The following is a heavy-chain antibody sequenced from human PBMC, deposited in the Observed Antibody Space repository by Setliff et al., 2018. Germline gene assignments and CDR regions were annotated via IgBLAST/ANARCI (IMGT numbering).Heavy chain of an antibody. Sequence: PGGSLRLSCAASGFSFSSYAMNWVRQAPGKGLEWISSITGSGINTYYTGSVRGRFTISRDNHNTTLFLQMNSLRVEDTAIYYCAKSPHDFWSGRVFFDSWGPGMLVTAS. D-gene: IGHD3-3*01. V-gene: IGHV3-23*01. CDR3: AKSPHDFWSGRVFFDS. J-gene: IGHJ4*01. CDR2: ITGSGINT. CDR1: GFSFSSYA.